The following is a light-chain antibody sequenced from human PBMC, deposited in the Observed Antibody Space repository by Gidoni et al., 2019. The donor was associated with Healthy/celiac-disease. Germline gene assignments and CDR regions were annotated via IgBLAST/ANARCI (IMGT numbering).Light chain of an antibody. CDR3: QQYSSSPST. V-gene: IGKV3-20*01. Sequence: DIVLTQSQATLSLSPGDRSTLSCRASQSVSSSYLAWYQQKPGQAPRLLIYGASSRATGIPDRFSGSGSGTDFTLTISRLEPEDVAVYYCQQYSSSPSTFGGGTKVEIK. CDR2: GAS. CDR1: QSVSSSY. J-gene: IGKJ4*01.